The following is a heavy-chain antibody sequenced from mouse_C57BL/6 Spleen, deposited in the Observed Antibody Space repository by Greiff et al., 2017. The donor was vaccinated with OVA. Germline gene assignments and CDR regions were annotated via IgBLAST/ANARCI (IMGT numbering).Heavy chain of an antibody. J-gene: IGHJ1*03. CDR3: ARWGEGGAGWYFDG. CDR2: INPYNGGT. CDR1: GYTFTDYY. V-gene: IGHV1-19*01. Sequence: VQLQQSGPVLVKPGASVKMSCKASGYTFTDYYMNWVKQSHGKSLEWIGVINPYNGGTSYNQKFKGKATLTVDKSSSTAYMELNSLTSEDSAIYYCARWGEGGAGWYFDGWGTGTTVTVSS.